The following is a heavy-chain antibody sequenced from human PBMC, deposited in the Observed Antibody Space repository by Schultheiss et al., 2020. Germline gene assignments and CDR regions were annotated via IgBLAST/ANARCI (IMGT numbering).Heavy chain of an antibody. V-gene: IGHV4-61*08. D-gene: IGHD3-16*01. CDR2: IYYSGST. Sequence: SQTLSLTCTVSGGSISSGDYYWSWIRQPPGKGLEWIGYIYYSGSTNYNPSLKSRVTISVDTSKNQFSLKLSSVTAADTAVYYCASCAWGRWFDPWGQGTLVTVSS. J-gene: IGHJ5*02. CDR1: GGSISSGDYY. CDR3: ASCAWGRWFDP.